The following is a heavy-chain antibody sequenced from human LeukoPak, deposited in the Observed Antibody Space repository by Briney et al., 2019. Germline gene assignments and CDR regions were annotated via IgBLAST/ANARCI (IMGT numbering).Heavy chain of an antibody. Sequence: SETLSLTCTISGGSFGSYYWSWIRQPPGKGLEWIGYIYYRGSTNYSPSLKSRVTILVDTSKNQFSLKLSSVTAADTAVYYCARGVPAAIGWFDPWGQGTLVTVSS. V-gene: IGHV4-59*12. CDR1: GGSFGSYY. J-gene: IGHJ5*02. CDR2: IYYRGST. D-gene: IGHD2-2*02. CDR3: ARGVPAAIGWFDP.